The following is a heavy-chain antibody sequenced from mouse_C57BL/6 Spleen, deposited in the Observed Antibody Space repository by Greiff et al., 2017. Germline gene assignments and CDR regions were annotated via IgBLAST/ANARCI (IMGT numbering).Heavy chain of an antibody. V-gene: IGHV7-1*01. CDR2: SRNKANDYTT. Sequence: EVHLVESGGGLVQSGRSLRLSCATSGFTFSDFYMEWVRQAPGKGLEWIAASRNKANDYTTEYSASVKGRFIVSRDTSQSILYLQMNALRAEDTAIYYCARDAISSYWYFDVWGTGTTVTVSS. D-gene: IGHD1-1*01. CDR3: ARDAISSYWYFDV. CDR1: GFTFSDFY. J-gene: IGHJ1*03.